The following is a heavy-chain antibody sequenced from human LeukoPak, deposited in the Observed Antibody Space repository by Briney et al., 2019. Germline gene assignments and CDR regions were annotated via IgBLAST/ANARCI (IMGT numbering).Heavy chain of an antibody. Sequence: ASLILSCAASGFTFSSYGMNWVRQAPGKGLEWVSSISYSSSYIYYADSVKGRFTISRDNAKNSLYLQMTSLRAEDAAVYYCARDLFGSSVVAGTKDDYWGQGTLVTVSS. D-gene: IGHD6-19*01. CDR3: ARDLFGSSVVAGTKDDY. V-gene: IGHV3-21*01. CDR1: GFTFSSYG. CDR2: ISYSSSYI. J-gene: IGHJ4*02.